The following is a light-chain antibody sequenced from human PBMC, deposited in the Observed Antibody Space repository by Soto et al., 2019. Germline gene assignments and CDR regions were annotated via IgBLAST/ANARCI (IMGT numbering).Light chain of an antibody. CDR1: QGISNA. CDR3: HQCNDYPLT. Sequence: AIQLTQSPSSLSASVGDRVTITCRAIQGISNALAWYQQKPGKVPTLLIYDASSLESGVPSRFSGSGSGTEFTLSISSLQPEDFAPYYCHQCNDYPLTFAGGTKVEIK. V-gene: IGKV1D-13*01. CDR2: DAS. J-gene: IGKJ4*01.